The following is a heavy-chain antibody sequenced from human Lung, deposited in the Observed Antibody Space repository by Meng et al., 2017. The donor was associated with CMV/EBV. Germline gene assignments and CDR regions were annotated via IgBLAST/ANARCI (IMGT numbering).Heavy chain of an antibody. CDR1: A. CDR2: TIPIFSTT. D-gene: IGHD2-2*02. V-gene: IGHV1-69*05. Sequence: AISWVRQAPGTRLAWMAGTIPIFSTTHSAQNFRGRVPITTSGSRGTAYMELSSLRSEDTAVYYCARIGLCSGTTCYTGDYSSRHFDYWGQGTLVTVSS. J-gene: IGHJ4*02. CDR3: ARIGLCSGTTCYTGDYSSRHFDY.